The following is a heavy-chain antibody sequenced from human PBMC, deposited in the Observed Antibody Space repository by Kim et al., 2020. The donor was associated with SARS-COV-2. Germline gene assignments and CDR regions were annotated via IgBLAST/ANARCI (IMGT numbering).Heavy chain of an antibody. Sequence: SVKVSCKASGFTFTSSAVQWVRQARGQRLEWIGWIVVGSGNTNYAQKFQERVTITRDMSTSTAYMELSSLRSEDTAVYYCAAGMRTCSGGSCYYPLYYYYGMDVWGQGTTVTVSS. CDR3: AAGMRTCSGGSCYYPLYYYYGMDV. CDR2: IVVGSGNT. J-gene: IGHJ6*02. V-gene: IGHV1-58*01. CDR1: GFTFTSSA. D-gene: IGHD2-15*01.